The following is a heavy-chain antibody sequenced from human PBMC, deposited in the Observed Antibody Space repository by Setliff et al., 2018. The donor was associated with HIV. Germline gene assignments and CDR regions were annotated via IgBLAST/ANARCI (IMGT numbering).Heavy chain of an antibody. J-gene: IGHJ4*02. V-gene: IGHV4-39*02. CDR2: FYYSGRT. Sequence: PSETLSLTCTVSGGSINSSTYYWGWIRQPPGKGLEWIGSFYYSGRTYYSPSLRSRVTISVDTSKNQFSLRLSSVTAADTAVYYCARDTVGDSRVTEFDYWGQGTLVTVSS. CDR1: GGSINSSTYY. D-gene: IGHD2-21*02. CDR3: ARDTVGDSRVTEFDY.